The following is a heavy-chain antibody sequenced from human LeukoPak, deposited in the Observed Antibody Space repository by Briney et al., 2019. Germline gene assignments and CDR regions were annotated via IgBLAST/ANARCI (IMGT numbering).Heavy chain of an antibody. D-gene: IGHD3-3*01. Sequence: GGSLRLSCAASGFTFSSYWMSWVRQAPGKGLEWVANIKQDGSEKYYVDSVMGRFTISRDNAKNSLYLQMNSLRAEDTAVYYCARDTETYDFWSGYSDWGQGTLVTVSS. J-gene: IGHJ4*02. CDR2: IKQDGSEK. CDR1: GFTFSSYW. CDR3: ARDTETYDFWSGYSD. V-gene: IGHV3-7*01.